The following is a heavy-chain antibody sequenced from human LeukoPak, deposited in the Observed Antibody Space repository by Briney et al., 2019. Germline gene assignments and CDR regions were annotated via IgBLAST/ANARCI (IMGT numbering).Heavy chain of an antibody. V-gene: IGHV1-69*05. CDR2: IIPIFGTA. J-gene: IGHJ4*02. Sequence: ASVNVSCKASGGTFSSYAISWVRQAPGQGLEWMGGIIPIFGTANYAQKFQGRVTITTDESTSTAYMELSSLRSEDTAVYYCAREPGIAAAGTAYYFDYWGQGTLVTVSS. CDR3: AREPGIAAAGTAYYFDY. D-gene: IGHD6-13*01. CDR1: GGTFSSYA.